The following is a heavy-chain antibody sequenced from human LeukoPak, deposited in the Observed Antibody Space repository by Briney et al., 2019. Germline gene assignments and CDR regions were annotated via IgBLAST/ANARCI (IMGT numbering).Heavy chain of an antibody. Sequence: ASVNVSCKASGYTFTSYYLHWVRQAPGQGLEWMGIINPSGGSTTYAQQFQGRVTMTRDTSTSTVYMELSSLRSEDTAVYYCARDGHRGDGGNRGDFDYWGQGTLVTVPS. CDR2: INPSGGST. D-gene: IGHD4-23*01. CDR3: ARDGHRGDGGNRGDFDY. J-gene: IGHJ4*02. V-gene: IGHV1-46*01. CDR1: GYTFTSYY.